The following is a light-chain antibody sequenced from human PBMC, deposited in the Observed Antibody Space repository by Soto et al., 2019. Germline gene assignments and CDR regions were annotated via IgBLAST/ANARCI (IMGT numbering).Light chain of an antibody. J-gene: IGKJ3*01. Sequence: DIQLTQSPSFLSASVGDRVTITCRASQGITSYLAWYQQKPGKAPKLLIYAASNLQGGVPSRFSGSGSGTEFPLTISSLQPEDFATYYCQELNSYPLTFGPGTKVDLK. V-gene: IGKV1-9*01. CDR1: QGITSY. CDR2: AAS. CDR3: QELNSYPLT.